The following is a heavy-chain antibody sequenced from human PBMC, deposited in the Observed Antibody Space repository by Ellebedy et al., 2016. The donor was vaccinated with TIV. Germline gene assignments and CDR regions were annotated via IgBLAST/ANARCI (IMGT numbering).Heavy chain of an antibody. CDR3: ARVSRKGRGMDV. J-gene: IGHJ6*02. D-gene: IGHD3-16*02. CDR2: IYYSGST. CDR1: GGSISSYY. Sequence: SETLSLXXTVSGGSISSYYWSWIRQPPGKGLEWIGYIYYSGSTNYNPSLKSRVTISVDTSKNQFSLKLSSVTAADTAVYYCARVSRKGRGMDVWGQGTTVTVSS. V-gene: IGHV4-59*13.